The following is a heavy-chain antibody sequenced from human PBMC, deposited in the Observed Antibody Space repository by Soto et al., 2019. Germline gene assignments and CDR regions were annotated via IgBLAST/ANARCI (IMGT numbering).Heavy chain of an antibody. Sequence: QITLKESGPTLVKPTQTLTLTCTFSGFSLTTSPMGVGWIRQPPGKALEWLVVIYWDDDKRYSPSLKSRLTLTQDTSKNQVVLTMTNMDPVDTATYYCAHRLSGYSWNGGYFDYWGQGALVTVSS. D-gene: IGHD1-1*01. CDR1: GFSLTTSPMG. CDR3: AHRLSGYSWNGGYFDY. CDR2: IYWDDDK. V-gene: IGHV2-5*02. J-gene: IGHJ4*02.